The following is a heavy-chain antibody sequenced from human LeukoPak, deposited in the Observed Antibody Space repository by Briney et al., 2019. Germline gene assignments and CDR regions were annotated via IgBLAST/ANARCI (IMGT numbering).Heavy chain of an antibody. Sequence: GASVKVSCKASGYTFSAYYMHWVRQAPGQGLEWMGPINPNSGGTNYAQKFQGRVTMTRDTSISTAYMELSGLRSDDTAVYYCARARDYYDSSGYDYWGQGTLVTVSS. J-gene: IGHJ4*02. CDR3: ARARDYYDSSGYDY. D-gene: IGHD3-22*01. V-gene: IGHV1-2*06. CDR1: GYTFSAYY. CDR2: INPNSGGT.